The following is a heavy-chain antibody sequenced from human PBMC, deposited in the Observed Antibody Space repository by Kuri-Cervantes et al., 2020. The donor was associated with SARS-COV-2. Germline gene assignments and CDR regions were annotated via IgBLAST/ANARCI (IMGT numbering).Heavy chain of an antibody. CDR1: GYTFTDYY. CDR2: INPRSGGT. V-gene: IGHV1-2*02. Sequence: ASVKVSCKASGYTFTDYYMHWVRQAPGQGLEWMGWINPRSGGTKYVEKFQGRVTMTTDTSTSTAYMELRSLRSDDTAVYYCARADGVPAAPLGDFDYWGQGTLVTVSS. CDR3: ARADGVPAAPLGDFDY. D-gene: IGHD2-2*01. J-gene: IGHJ4*02.